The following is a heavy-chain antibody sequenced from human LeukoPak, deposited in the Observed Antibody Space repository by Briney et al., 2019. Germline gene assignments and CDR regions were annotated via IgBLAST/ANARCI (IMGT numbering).Heavy chain of an antibody. CDR3: ARGLPYYYDSSGYLKN. D-gene: IGHD3-22*01. Sequence: PSETLSLTCTVSGGSISSMNYYWGWIRQPPGKGLEWIGNIYYSGSTYYNPSLKSRVTISVDTSKNQFSLKLSSVTAADTAVYYCARGLPYYYDSSGYLKNWGQGTLVTVSS. CDR1: GGSISSMNYY. CDR2: IYYSGST. J-gene: IGHJ4*02. V-gene: IGHV4-39*07.